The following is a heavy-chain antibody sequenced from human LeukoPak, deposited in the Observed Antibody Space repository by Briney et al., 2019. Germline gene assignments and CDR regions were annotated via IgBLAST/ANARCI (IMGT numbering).Heavy chain of an antibody. D-gene: IGHD2-15*01. J-gene: IGHJ4*02. V-gene: IGHV3-43*01. Sequence: GGSLRLSCAASGFTFDDYTMHWVRQAPGKGLEWVSLISWDGGSTYYANSVKGRFTTSRENSKNSMYLQMNSLRTEDTALYYCAKGGGGVGGFDYWGQGTLVTVSS. CDR2: ISWDGGST. CDR1: GFTFDDYT. CDR3: AKGGGGVGGFDY.